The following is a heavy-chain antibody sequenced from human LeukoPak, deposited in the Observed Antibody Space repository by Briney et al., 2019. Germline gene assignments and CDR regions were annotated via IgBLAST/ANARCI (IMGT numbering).Heavy chain of an antibody. V-gene: IGHV3-7*01. CDR3: ARDSGRREDY. CDR2: IDPDGSHQ. Sequence: GGSLRLSCVGSVFTFSDYWATWVRQAPGKGLEWVANIDPDGSHQYYVDSVKGRFTISKDNAKNSLYLQMNSLRAEDTAVYYCARDSGRREDYWGQGALVTVSS. J-gene: IGHJ4*02. D-gene: IGHD2-15*01. CDR1: VFTFSDYW.